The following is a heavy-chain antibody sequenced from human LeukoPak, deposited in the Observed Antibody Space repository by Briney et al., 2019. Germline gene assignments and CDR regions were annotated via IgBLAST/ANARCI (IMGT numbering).Heavy chain of an antibody. CDR1: GFTFSSYG. CDR2: IWYDGGNK. Sequence: GGSLRLSCAASGFTFSSYGMHWVRQAPGKGLEWVAVIWYDGGNKYYADSVKGRFTISRDNSKNTLYLQMNSLRAEDTAVYYCARDGSSWNYYYYGMDVWGQGTTVTVSS. D-gene: IGHD6-13*01. CDR3: ARDGSSWNYYYYGMDV. J-gene: IGHJ6*02. V-gene: IGHV3-33*01.